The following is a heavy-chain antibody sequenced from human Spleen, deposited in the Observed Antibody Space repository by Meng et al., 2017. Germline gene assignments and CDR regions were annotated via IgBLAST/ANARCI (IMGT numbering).Heavy chain of an antibody. Sequence: SETLSLTCTVSGGSISSGGYYWSWIRQHPGKGLEWIGYIYYSGSTYYNPSLRSRVTISVDTSKNQFSLKLSPVTAADTGVYYCARGAVVTLIFYHALDVWGQGTTVTVSS. CDR1: GGSISSGGYY. CDR2: IYYSGST. CDR3: ARGAVVTLIFYHALDV. J-gene: IGHJ6*02. D-gene: IGHD2-21*02. V-gene: IGHV4-31*03.